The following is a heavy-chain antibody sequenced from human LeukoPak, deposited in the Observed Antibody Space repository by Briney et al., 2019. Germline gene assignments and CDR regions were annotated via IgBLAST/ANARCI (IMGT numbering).Heavy chain of an antibody. J-gene: IGHJ4*02. CDR2: IYHSGST. D-gene: IGHD2/OR15-2a*01. V-gene: IGHV4-30-2*01. CDR1: GGAISSGGYS. CDR3: ARDLLWSENN. Sequence: SQTLSLTCAVSGGAISSGGYSWSWIRQPPGKGLEWIGYIYHSGSTYYNPSLKSRVTISVDRSKDQFSLKLSSVTAADTAVYYCARDLLWSENNWGQGTLVTVSS.